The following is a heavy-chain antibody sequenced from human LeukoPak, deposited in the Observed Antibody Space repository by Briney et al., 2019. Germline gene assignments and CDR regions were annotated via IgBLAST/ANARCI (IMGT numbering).Heavy chain of an antibody. J-gene: IGHJ4*02. V-gene: IGHV5-51*01. CDR3: AIHIGLTTRYLDY. CDR2: IYPDDSDT. Sequence: GESLKISCKGSGYKFTNYWIAWVRQMPGNGLEWMGMIYPDDSDTRYSPSFQGHVTISADKSITTAYLQWSSLKASDTAMYYCAIHIGLTTRYLDYWGQGTLVTVSS. D-gene: IGHD4/OR15-4a*01. CDR1: GYKFTNYW.